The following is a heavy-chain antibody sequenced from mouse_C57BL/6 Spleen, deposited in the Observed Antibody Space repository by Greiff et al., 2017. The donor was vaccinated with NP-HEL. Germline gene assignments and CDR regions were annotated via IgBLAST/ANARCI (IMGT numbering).Heavy chain of an antibody. D-gene: IGHD2-1*01. CDR3: ADTPYGNYRFAY. CDR2: IDPNSGGT. Sequence: QVQLQQPGAELVKPGASVKLSCKASGYTFTSYWMHWVKQRPGRGLEWIGRIDPNSGGTTYNEKFKSKATLTVDKPSSTAYMQLCSLTSEVSAVYCCADTPYGNYRFAYWGQGTLVTVSA. J-gene: IGHJ3*01. V-gene: IGHV1-72*01. CDR1: GYTFTSYW.